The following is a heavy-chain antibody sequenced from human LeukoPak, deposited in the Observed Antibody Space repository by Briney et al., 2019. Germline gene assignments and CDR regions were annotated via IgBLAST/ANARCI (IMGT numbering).Heavy chain of an antibody. V-gene: IGHV4-59*08. Sequence: PSETLSLTCTVSGSSISSYYWTWIRQPPGKGLGWIGYIYYGGNTNYNPFTNYNPSLKSRVTISVDTSKNQFSLKLSSVTAADTAVYYCARQSSRSYGVDYWGQGTLVTVSS. D-gene: IGHD6-13*01. CDR3: ARQSSRSYGVDY. CDR2: IYYGGNT. CDR1: GSSISSYY. J-gene: IGHJ4*02.